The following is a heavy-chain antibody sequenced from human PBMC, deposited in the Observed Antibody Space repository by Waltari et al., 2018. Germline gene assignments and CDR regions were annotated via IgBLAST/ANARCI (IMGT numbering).Heavy chain of an antibody. CDR2: ISPYNGNS. CDR1: GYPFSSYG. D-gene: IGHD4-4*01. V-gene: IGHV1-18*01. CDR3: ARVVGDYSTSFYYFYYGMDV. Sequence: QAQLVQSGPEVKKPGASVKVSCKASGYPFSSYGVNWVRQAPGQGLEWMGWISPYNGNSNYTQRLQGRITMTTDKSTTTAYLELRSLRSDDTAVYYCARVVGDYSTSFYYFYYGMDVWGQGTTVIVSS. J-gene: IGHJ6*02.